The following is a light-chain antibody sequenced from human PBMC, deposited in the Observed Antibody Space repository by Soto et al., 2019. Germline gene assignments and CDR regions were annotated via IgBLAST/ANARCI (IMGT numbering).Light chain of an antibody. J-gene: IGKJ1*01. CDR2: AAS. CDR1: QGISNY. CDR3: QKYNSAPRE. Sequence: DIQMTQSPSSLSASVGDRVTITCRASQGISNYLAWYQQKPGKVPKLLIYAASTLQSGVPSRFSGSGSGTDFNLNISSPQPEDGATYYCQKYNSAPREFGQGTKVEIK. V-gene: IGKV1-27*01.